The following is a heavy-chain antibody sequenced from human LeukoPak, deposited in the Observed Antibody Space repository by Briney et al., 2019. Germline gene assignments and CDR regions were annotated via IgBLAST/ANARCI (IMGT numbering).Heavy chain of an antibody. J-gene: IGHJ3*02. Sequence: ASVKVSCKASGYTFTGYYMHRVRQAPGQGLEWMGWINPNSGGTNYAQKFQGRVTMTRDTSISTAYMELSRLRSDDTAVYYCARGYTAMAILHDAFDIWGQGTMVTVSS. D-gene: IGHD5-18*01. CDR1: GYTFTGYY. V-gene: IGHV1-2*02. CDR2: INPNSGGT. CDR3: ARGYTAMAILHDAFDI.